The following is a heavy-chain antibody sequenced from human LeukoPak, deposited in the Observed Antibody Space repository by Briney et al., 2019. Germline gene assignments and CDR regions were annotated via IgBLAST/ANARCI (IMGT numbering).Heavy chain of an antibody. D-gene: IGHD4-11*01. J-gene: IGHJ4*02. V-gene: IGHV1-69*02. CDR2: IIPILGIA. CDR1: GGTFRSYT. CDR3: ATTPGVTTALYFDY. Sequence: EASVKVSCKASGGTFRSYTISWVRQPPGQGLEWMGRIIPILGIANYTQKFQGRVTIPADKSTSTAYMELSSLRSEDTAVYYCATTPGVTTALYFDYWGQGTLVTVSS.